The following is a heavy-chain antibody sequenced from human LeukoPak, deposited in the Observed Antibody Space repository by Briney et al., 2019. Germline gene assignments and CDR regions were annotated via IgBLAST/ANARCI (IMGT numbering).Heavy chain of an antibody. CDR2: TRSDASNK. CDR1: GFNFRNYD. V-gene: IGHV3-33*01. CDR3: ARAYYFDTTGHDSDALDI. J-gene: IGHJ3*02. D-gene: IGHD3-22*01. Sequence: GGSLRLSCAASGFNFRNYDMHWVRQAPGKGLEWVASTRSDASNKYYADSVKGRFTISRDNAKNTLFLQMNSLRAEDTAVYYCARAYYFDTTGHDSDALDIWGRGTMVTVSS.